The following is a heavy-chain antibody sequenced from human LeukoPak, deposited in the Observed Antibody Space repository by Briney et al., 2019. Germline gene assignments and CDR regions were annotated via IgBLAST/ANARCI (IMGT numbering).Heavy chain of an antibody. CDR2: ISGSGGST. CDR1: GFTFSSYA. J-gene: IGHJ4*02. V-gene: IGHV3-23*01. CDR3: AKAAYYDFWSGYYY. Sequence: GGSLRLSCAASGFTFSSYAMSWVRQAPWKGLEWVSAISGSGGSTYYADSVKGRFTISRDNSKNTLYLQMNSLRAEDTAVYYCAKAAYYDFWSGYYYWGQGTLVTVSS. D-gene: IGHD3-3*01.